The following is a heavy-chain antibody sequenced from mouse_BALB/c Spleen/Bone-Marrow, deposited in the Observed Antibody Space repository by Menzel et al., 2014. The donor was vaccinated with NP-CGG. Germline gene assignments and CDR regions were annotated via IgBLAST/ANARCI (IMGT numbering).Heavy chain of an antibody. CDR1: GFTFSNYG. CDR3: VRGNYGNYVDYFDL. Sequence: EVNVVESGGGLVQPGGSLKLSCAASGFTFSNYGMSWVRQTPDKRLELVATINGNGGSTYYPDSVKGRFTISRDTAKNTLYLQMSSLKSEETAMYYCVRGNYGNYVDYFDLWGQGTTLTVSS. J-gene: IGHJ2*01. CDR2: INGNGGST. V-gene: IGHV5-6-3*01. D-gene: IGHD2-1*01.